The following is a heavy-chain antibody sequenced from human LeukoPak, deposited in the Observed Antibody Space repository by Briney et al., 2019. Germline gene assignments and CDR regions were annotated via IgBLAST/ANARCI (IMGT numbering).Heavy chain of an antibody. D-gene: IGHD3-22*01. CDR3: ARRGYYYDSSGYYSYEGRDY. CDR2: ISSSSSYI. CDR1: GFTFNTYS. Sequence: GRSLRLSCAASGFTFNTYSMNWVRQAPGKGLEWVSFISSSSSYIDYADSVKGRFTISRDNTKNSLFLQMNNVRAEDTAVYYCARRGYYYDSSGYYSYEGRDYWGQGTVVTVSS. V-gene: IGHV3-21*01. J-gene: IGHJ4*02.